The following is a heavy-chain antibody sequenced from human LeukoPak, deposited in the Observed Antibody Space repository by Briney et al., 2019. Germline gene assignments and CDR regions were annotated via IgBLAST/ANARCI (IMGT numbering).Heavy chain of an antibody. J-gene: IGHJ3*02. D-gene: IGHD3-10*01. CDR1: GFTFSTYA. CDR3: ARDTHYYGSGSPAFDI. Sequence: GSLRLSCAASGFTFSTYAMNWVRQAPGKGLEWVSYISSSSSTIHYADSVKGRFIISRDYAKNSLYLQMNSLRAEDTAVYYCARDTHYYGSGSPAFDIWGQGTMVTVSS. CDR2: ISSSSSTI. V-gene: IGHV3-48*01.